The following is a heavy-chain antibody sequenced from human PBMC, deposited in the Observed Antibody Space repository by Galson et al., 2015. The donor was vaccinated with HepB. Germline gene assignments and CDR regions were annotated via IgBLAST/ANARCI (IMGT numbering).Heavy chain of an antibody. J-gene: IGHJ6*02. V-gene: IGHV3-23*01. CDR2: ISGPGGST. CDR3: AKVGESILVPYRVYYYYGLDV. D-gene: IGHD6-6*01. CDR1: GFSFRNYA. Sequence: SLRLSCAASGFSFRNYAMTWVRQATGRGLEWVSTISGPGGSTYYADSVKGRFTISRDNSKKMLYLQMISLRAEDTAVYYCAKVGESILVPYRVYYYYGLDVWGQGTTVTVSS.